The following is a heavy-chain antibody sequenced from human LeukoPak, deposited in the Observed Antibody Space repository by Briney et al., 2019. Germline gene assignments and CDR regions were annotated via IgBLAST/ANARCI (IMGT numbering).Heavy chain of an antibody. D-gene: IGHD6-19*01. V-gene: IGHV3-74*01. CDR1: GFTFSSYW. J-gene: IGHJ4*02. CDR3: ARDVQAGPGY. Sequence: GGSLRLACAASGFTFSSYWMHWVRQAPGKGLVWVSRINSDGSRTTYADSVKGRFTISRDNAKNTLHLQMNSLRAEDTAVYYCARDVQAGPGYWGQGTLVTVSS. CDR2: INSDGSRT.